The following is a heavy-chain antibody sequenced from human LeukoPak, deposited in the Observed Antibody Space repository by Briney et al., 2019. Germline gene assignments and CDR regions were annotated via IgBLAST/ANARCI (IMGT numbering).Heavy chain of an antibody. Sequence: GGSLRVSCTASGFTVGNNYMSWVRQAPGKGLEWVSVLYSRGDPYYADSVKGRFTISRDSSKNTLYLQMNSLRAEDTAVYYCTGYTHKGVWGQGTTVTVSS. CDR2: LYSRGDP. V-gene: IGHV3-66*01. J-gene: IGHJ6*02. CDR3: TGYTHKGV. CDR1: GFTVGNNY.